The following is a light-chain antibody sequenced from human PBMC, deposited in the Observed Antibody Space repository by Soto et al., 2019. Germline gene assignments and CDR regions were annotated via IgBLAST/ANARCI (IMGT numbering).Light chain of an antibody. CDR1: QSVSSSY. J-gene: IGKJ3*01. CDR2: GAS. V-gene: IGKV3-20*01. CDR3: QQYGRT. Sequence: EIVLTQSPGTLSLSPGERATLSCRASQSVSSSYLAWYQQKPGQAPRLLIYGASSRATGIPDRFSGSGSGTDFTLTISRLEPEDFAVYYCQQYGRTFGPGTKVDIX.